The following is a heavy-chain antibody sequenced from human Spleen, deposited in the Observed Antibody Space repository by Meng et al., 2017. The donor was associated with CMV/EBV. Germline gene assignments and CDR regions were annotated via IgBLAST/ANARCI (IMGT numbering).Heavy chain of an antibody. Sequence: YGGSFAGDWWRWRRQSPGGGLERIDNLNHSESTDYNPSLTSRVAISVGTSKKQFSLKMSSVTATDTALYYCARGRRVYTRSWLPFDYWGQGTLVTVSS. CDR3: ARGRRVYTRSWLPFDY. CDR2: LNHSEST. J-gene: IGHJ4*02. D-gene: IGHD6-13*01. V-gene: IGHV4-34*01. CDR1: GGSFAGDW.